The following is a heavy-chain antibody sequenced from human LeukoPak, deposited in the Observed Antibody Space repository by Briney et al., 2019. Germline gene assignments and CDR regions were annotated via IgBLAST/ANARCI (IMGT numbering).Heavy chain of an antibody. V-gene: IGHV4-34*01. Sequence: SETLSLTCAVYGGSFSGYYWSWIRQPPGKGPEWIGEINHSGSTNYNPSLKSRVTISVDTSKNQFSLKLSSVTAADTAVYYCARGSKYSSGWYAGYFDYWGQGTLVTVSS. D-gene: IGHD6-19*01. J-gene: IGHJ4*02. CDR2: INHSGST. CDR3: ARGSKYSSGWYAGYFDY. CDR1: GGSFSGYY.